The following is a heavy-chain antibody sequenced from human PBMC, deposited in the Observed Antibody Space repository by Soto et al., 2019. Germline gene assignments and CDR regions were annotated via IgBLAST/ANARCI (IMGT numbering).Heavy chain of an antibody. CDR2: INQDGGQT. J-gene: IGHJ4*02. V-gene: IGHV3-7*01. CDR1: GFTFSTHC. Sequence: EVQLVESGGGLVQPGGSLRLSCAASGFTFSTHCISWVRRAPGKGPEWVAGINQDGGQTYYADSVKGRFNISRDNAKNPLTLQMNRLRAEDRAVYVCTRASNWGQGTLVTVSS. CDR3: TRASN.